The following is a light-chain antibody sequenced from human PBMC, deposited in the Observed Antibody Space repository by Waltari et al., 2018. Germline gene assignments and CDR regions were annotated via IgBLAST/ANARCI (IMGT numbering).Light chain of an antibody. J-gene: IGLJ3*02. V-gene: IGLV2-23*02. CDR2: DVS. CDR3: CSYAGNYIWV. CDR1: SSALGRYDI. Sequence: QSALTQPASVSGSPGQSVTISCTGASSALGRYDIVSWYQQHPGNAPKLIICDVSKRPSGVSDRFSGSKSGDTASLTISGLQFEDEADYYCCSYAGNYIWVFGGGTRLTVL.